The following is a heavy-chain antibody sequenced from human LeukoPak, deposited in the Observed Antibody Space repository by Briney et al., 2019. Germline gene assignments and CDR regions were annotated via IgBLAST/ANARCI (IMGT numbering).Heavy chain of an antibody. Sequence: SVKVSCKASGYTFTVYFIHWVRQAPGQGLEWMGGITPMFGTAKYAQKFQGRVTITADESTSTAYMELSSLRSEDTAVYYCARDSSEFRSLIPHWGQGTLVTVSS. D-gene: IGHD2-21*01. V-gene: IGHV1-69*13. CDR1: GYTFTVYF. CDR2: ITPMFGTA. CDR3: ARDSSEFRSLIPH. J-gene: IGHJ1*01.